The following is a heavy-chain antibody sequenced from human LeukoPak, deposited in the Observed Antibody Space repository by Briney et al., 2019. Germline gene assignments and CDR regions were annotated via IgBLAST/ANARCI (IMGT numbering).Heavy chain of an antibody. V-gene: IGHV1-18*01. Sequence: GAAVKVSCKASGYTFTSYGISWVRQAPGQGLEWMGWISAYNGNTNYAQKLQGRVTMTTDTSTSTAYMELRSLRSDDTAVYYCARDLSPITYYYDSSGPEAYYWGQGTLFSVSS. CDR2: ISAYNGNT. D-gene: IGHD3-22*01. CDR3: ARDLSPITYYYDSSGPEAYY. CDR1: GYTFTSYG. J-gene: IGHJ4*02.